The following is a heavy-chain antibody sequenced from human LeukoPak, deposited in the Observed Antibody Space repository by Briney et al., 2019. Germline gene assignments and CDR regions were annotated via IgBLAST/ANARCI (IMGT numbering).Heavy chain of an antibody. V-gene: IGHV3-30*04. D-gene: IGHD6-19*01. CDR2: ISYDGSNM. J-gene: IGHJ4*02. CDR3: VRGLGSSGWYYCDY. Sequence: PGTSLRLSCAASGFTLSTYPMHWVRQAPGKGLEWVAIISYDGSNMYYADSVKGRFTISRDNYKNTLYLQMNSLRAEDTAVYYCVRGLGSSGWYYCDYWAQGTLVTVSS. CDR1: GFTLSTYP.